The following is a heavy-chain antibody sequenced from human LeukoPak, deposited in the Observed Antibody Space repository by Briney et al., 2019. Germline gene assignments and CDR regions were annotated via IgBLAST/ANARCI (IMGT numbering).Heavy chain of an antibody. J-gene: IGHJ5*02. CDR2: IYTSGTT. D-gene: IGHD2-2*01. CDR1: GGSISGYY. V-gene: IGHV4-4*09. CDR3: ARREDIVVVPATNNWFDP. Sequence: PSETLSLTCTVSGGSISGYYWSWIRQPPGKGLEWIGYIYTSGTTNYNPSLKSRVTISVDTSKNQFSLELSSVTAADTAVYYCARREDIVVVPATNNWFDPWGQGTLVTVSS.